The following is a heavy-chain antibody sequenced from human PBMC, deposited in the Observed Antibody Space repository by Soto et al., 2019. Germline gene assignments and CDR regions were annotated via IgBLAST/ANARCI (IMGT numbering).Heavy chain of an antibody. J-gene: IGHJ4*02. D-gene: IGHD6-19*01. Sequence: SETLSLTCAVYGGSFSGYYWSWIRQPPGKGLEWIGEINHSGSTNYNPSLKSRVTISVDTSKNQFSLKLSSVTAADTAVYYCARDSERYSSGWSRFDYWGQGTLVTVSS. CDR3: ARDSERYSSGWSRFDY. V-gene: IGHV4-34*01. CDR1: GGSFSGYY. CDR2: INHSGST.